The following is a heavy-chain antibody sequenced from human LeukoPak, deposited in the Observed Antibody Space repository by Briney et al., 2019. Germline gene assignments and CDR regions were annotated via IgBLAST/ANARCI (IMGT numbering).Heavy chain of an antibody. CDR1: GYTFTSYG. CDR2: ISAYNGNT. V-gene: IGHV1-18*01. J-gene: IGHJ4*02. CDR3: ARGVVVRGHHKEFGGDY. Sequence: ASVKVSCKASGYTFTSYGISWVRQAPGQGLEWMGWISAYNGNTNYAQKLQGRVTMTTDTSTSTAYMELRSLRSDDTAVYYCARGVVVRGHHKEFGGDYWGQGTLVTVSS. D-gene: IGHD3-10*01.